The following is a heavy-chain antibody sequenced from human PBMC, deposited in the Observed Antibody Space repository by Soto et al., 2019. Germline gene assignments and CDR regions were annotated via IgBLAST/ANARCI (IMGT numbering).Heavy chain of an antibody. CDR2: IKSNTDGRTS. CDR3: TTDEVISWGFDY. CDR1: GFTFSNAW. D-gene: IGHD3-16*01. Sequence: GGSLRLSCAASGFTFSNAWMSWVRQAPGKGLEWVGRIKSNTDGRTSDYAAPVKGIFTISRDDSNNTLYLQMNSLNTEATVVYYCTTDEVISWGFDYWGQGTLVTVSS. J-gene: IGHJ4*02. V-gene: IGHV3-15*01.